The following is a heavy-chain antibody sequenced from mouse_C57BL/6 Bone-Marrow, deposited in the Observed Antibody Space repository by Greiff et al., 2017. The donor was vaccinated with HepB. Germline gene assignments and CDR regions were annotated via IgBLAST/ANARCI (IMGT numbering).Heavy chain of an antibody. D-gene: IGHD6-1*01. CDR2: ISNGGGSN. V-gene: IGHV5-12*01. CDR3: ARREQPHTFAY. CDR1: GFTFSDYY. Sequence: EVQLQESGGGLVQPGGSLKLSCAASGFTFSDYYMYWVRQTPEKRLEWVAYISNGGGSNYYPDTVKGRFTISRDNAKTTLYLQMSRLKSDDTAMYSSARREQPHTFAYWGHGTLVTVS. J-gene: IGHJ3*01.